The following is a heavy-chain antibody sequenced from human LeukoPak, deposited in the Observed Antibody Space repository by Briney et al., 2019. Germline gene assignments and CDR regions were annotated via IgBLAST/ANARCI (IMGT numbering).Heavy chain of an antibody. CDR1: GFTFIDYA. V-gene: IGHV3-53*01. CDR2: IYSGGST. CDR3: AREASYGRYYYYGMDV. J-gene: IGHJ6*02. Sequence: GGSLRLSCAASGFTFIDYAMTWVRQAPGKGLEWVSVIYSGGSTYYADSVKGRFTISRDNSKNTLYLQMNSLRAEDTAVYYCAREASYGRYYYYGMDVWGQGTTVTVSS. D-gene: IGHD3-10*01.